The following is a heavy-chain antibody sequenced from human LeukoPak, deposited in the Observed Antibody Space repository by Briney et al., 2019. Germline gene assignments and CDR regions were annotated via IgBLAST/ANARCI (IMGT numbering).Heavy chain of an antibody. CDR1: GGSISSNGYY. CDR2: IYYSGGT. Sequence: SETLSLTCTVSGGSISSNGYYWAWFRQPPGKGLEWIGSIYYSGGTYYNPSLKSRVTISIDTSKNQFSLKLRSVTAADTAVYYCARGFGGNTPFDYWGQGTLVTVSS. J-gene: IGHJ4*02. D-gene: IGHD4-23*01. CDR3: ARGFGGNTPFDY. V-gene: IGHV4-39*07.